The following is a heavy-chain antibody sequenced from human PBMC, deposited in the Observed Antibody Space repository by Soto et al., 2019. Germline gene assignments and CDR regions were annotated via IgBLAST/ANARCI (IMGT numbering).Heavy chain of an antibody. D-gene: IGHD3-3*01. V-gene: IGHV1-18*01. CDR1: GYTFPSYG. Sequence: QVQLVQSGAEVKKPGASVKVSCKASGYTFPSYGISGGRQAPGQGLEWMGWIRAYNGNTNYAQKLQGRVTMTTDTSTSTAYMELRSLRSDDTAVYYCARDANYDFWSGYLYYYYYYMDVWGKGTTVTVSS. CDR2: IRAYNGNT. J-gene: IGHJ6*03. CDR3: ARDANYDFWSGYLYYYYYYMDV.